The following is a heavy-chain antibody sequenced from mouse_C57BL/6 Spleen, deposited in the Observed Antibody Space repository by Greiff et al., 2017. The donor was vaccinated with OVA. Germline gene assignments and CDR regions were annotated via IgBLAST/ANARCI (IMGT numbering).Heavy chain of an antibody. CDR3: ARGGLTGTSYYFDY. CDR1: GYTFTDYY. D-gene: IGHD4-1*01. J-gene: IGHJ2*01. CDR2: INPNNGGT. Sequence: VQLQQSGPELVKPGASVKISCKASGYTFTDYYMNWVKQSHGKSLEWIGDINPNNGGTSYNQKFKGKATLTVDKSSSTAYMELRSLTSEDSAVYYCARGGLTGTSYYFDYWGQGTTLTVSS. V-gene: IGHV1-26*01.